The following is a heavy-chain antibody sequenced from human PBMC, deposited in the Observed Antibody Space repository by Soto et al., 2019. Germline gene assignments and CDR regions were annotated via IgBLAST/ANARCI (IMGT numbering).Heavy chain of an antibody. CDR1: GYTFTSYG. Sequence: ASVKVSCKASGYTFTSYGISWVRQAPGQGLEWMGWISAYNGNTNYAQKLQGRVTMTTDTSTSTAYMELRSLRSDDTAVYYCARDPPYCSGGSCYSGDIDYWGQGTLVTVSS. J-gene: IGHJ4*02. V-gene: IGHV1-18*04. CDR3: ARDPPYCSGGSCYSGDIDY. D-gene: IGHD2-15*01. CDR2: ISAYNGNT.